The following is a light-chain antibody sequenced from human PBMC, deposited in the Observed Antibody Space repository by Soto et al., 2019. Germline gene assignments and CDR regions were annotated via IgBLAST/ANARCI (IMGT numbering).Light chain of an antibody. CDR3: QQYNNWPRT. CDR2: GAS. J-gene: IGKJ1*01. V-gene: IGKV3D-15*01. Sequence: EILLTQSPATLPVSPGERATLSCRASQSINRDLAWYVQKPGQAPRLLIYGASSRATGIPDRFSGSGSGTDFTLTISRLEPEDFAVYYCQQYNNWPRTFGQGTKVDIK. CDR1: QSINRD.